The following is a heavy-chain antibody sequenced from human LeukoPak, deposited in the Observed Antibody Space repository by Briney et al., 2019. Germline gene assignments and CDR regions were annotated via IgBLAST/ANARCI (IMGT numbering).Heavy chain of an antibody. CDR1: GFTFSSYG. V-gene: IGHV3-30*02. Sequence: PGGSLRLSCAASGFTFSSYGMHWVRQAPGKGQEWVAFIRYDGSNIYYADSVKGRFTISRDNSKNTLYLQMNSLRAEDTAVYYCAKDSRLDAYYDILTGYYWYYFDYWGQGTLVTVSS. D-gene: IGHD3-9*01. CDR2: IRYDGSNI. J-gene: IGHJ4*02. CDR3: AKDSRLDAYYDILTGYYWYYFDY.